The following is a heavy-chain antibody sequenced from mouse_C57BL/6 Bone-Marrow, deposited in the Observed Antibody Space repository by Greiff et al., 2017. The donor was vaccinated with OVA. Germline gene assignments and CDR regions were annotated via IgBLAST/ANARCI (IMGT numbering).Heavy chain of an antibody. CDR3: ARTWYYAMDY. J-gene: IGHJ4*01. CDR2: INPGRGGT. V-gene: IGHV1-54*01. Sequence: VQLQQSGAELVRPGDSVKVSCKASGYAFTNYLIEWVKQRPGQGLEWIGAINPGRGGTNYHEKFKGKATMTADKSSSTAYMQLSSLTSEDSAVYFCARTWYYAMDYWGQGTSVTVSS. CDR1: GYAFTNYL.